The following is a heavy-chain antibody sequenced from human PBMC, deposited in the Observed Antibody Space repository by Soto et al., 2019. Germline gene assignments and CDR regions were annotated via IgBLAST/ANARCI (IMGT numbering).Heavy chain of an antibody. Sequence: QVQLQESGPGLVKPSGTLSLTCAVSGGSISSITGWGWFGRPPGKGLKGIGEIYHSGSTNYNPSLKSRVTISVDKSKNQFSLKLSSVTAADTAVYYCARGRLLWFGEDEQVLDVWGRGTTVTVSS. CDR1: GGSISSITG. CDR3: ARGRLLWFGEDEQVLDV. V-gene: IGHV4-4*02. CDR2: IYHSGST. D-gene: IGHD3-10*01. J-gene: IGHJ6*02.